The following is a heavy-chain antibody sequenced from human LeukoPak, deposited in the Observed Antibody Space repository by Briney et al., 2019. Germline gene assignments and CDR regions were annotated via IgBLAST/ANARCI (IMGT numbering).Heavy chain of an antibody. D-gene: IGHD6-13*01. CDR3: AKHQISSSWYAY. V-gene: IGHV3-23*01. CDR1: GFTFSSYA. Sequence: GGSLRLSCAASGFTFSSYAMSSVRPAPGKGLEWVSAISATGGSTNYADSVKGRFTISRDNPKNTLYLQMHSLRAEDSAVYYCAKHQISSSWYAYWGQGLLVTVSS. CDR2: ISATGGST. J-gene: IGHJ4*02.